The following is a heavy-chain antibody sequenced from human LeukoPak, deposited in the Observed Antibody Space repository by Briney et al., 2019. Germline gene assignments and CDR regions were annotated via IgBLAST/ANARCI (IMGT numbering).Heavy chain of an antibody. CDR3: AKGELGDTAMVPFDY. Sequence: GGSLRLSCAASGFTFSSYGMSWVRQAPGKGLEWVSAISGSGGSTYYADPVKGRFTISRDNSKNTLYLQMNSLRAEDTAVYYCAKGELGDTAMVPFDYWGQGTLVTVSS. CDR1: GFTFSSYG. CDR2: ISGSGGST. D-gene: IGHD5-18*01. J-gene: IGHJ4*02. V-gene: IGHV3-23*01.